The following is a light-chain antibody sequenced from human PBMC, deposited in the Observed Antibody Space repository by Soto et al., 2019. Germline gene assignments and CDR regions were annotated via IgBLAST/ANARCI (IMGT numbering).Light chain of an antibody. Sequence: EIVLTQSPGSLSLSPGERATLSCRASQGVTSGYLAWYQQKPGQSPRLLIYASSSRATGIPDRFSGGGSGTDFTLTISRLETEDFAVYYCQYFDNSPPFTFGPGTRVDIK. CDR3: QYFDNSPPFT. V-gene: IGKV3-20*01. CDR2: ASS. CDR1: QGVTSGY. J-gene: IGKJ3*01.